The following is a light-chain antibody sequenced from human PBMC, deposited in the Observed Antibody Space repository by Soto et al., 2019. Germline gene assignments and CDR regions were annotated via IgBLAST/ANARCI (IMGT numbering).Light chain of an antibody. CDR3: QQYNSYSLS. V-gene: IGKV1-5*01. CDR1: QSISSW. Sequence: DITITQSHSPLAASVRDRVTITHRTSQSISSWLAWYQQKPGKAPKLLIYDASSLESGVPSRFSGSGSGTEFTLTISSLRPDDFATYYCQQYNSYSLSFGQGTKVDIK. CDR2: DAS. J-gene: IGKJ1*01.